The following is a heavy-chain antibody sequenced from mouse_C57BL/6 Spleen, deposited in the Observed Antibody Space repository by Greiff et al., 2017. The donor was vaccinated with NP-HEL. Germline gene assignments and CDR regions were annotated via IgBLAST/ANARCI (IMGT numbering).Heavy chain of an antibody. CDR3: ARRVITTVVALYWYFDV. Sequence: EVQRVESGGGLVKPGGSLKLSCAASGFTFSDYGMHWVRQAPEKGLEWVAYISSGSSTIYYADTVKGRFTISRDNAKNTLFLQMTSLRSEDTAMYYCARRVITTVVALYWYFDVWGTGTTVTVSS. CDR2: ISSGSSTI. J-gene: IGHJ1*03. V-gene: IGHV5-17*01. CDR1: GFTFSDYG. D-gene: IGHD1-1*01.